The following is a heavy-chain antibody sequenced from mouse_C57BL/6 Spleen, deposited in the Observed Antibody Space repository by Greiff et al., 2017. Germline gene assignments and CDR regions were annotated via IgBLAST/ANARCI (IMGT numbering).Heavy chain of an antibody. CDR2: IYPGDGDT. CDR3: ARSVYGSNPAWFAY. J-gene: IGHJ3*01. Sequence: QVHVKQSGPELVKPGASVKISCKASGYAFSSSWMNWVKQRPGKGLEWIGRIYPGDGDTNYNAKFKGKATLTAAKSSSTAYMQLSILTSEDSAVYFCARSVYGSNPAWFAYWGQGTLVTVSA. D-gene: IGHD1-1*01. V-gene: IGHV1-82*01. CDR1: GYAFSSSW.